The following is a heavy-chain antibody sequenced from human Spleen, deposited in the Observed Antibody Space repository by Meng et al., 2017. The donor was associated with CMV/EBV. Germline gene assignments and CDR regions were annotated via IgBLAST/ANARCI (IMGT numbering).Heavy chain of an antibody. J-gene: IGHJ4*02. CDR1: GVSISNNTW. V-gene: IGHV4-4*02. CDR3: ARDIGNYFDS. D-gene: IGHD1-26*01. CDR2: IYHSGTT. Sequence: LTCAVSGVSISNNTWCIWVRQPPGKGLEWIGEIYHSGTTNYNPSLKSRVSISVDKSKNQFSLRLTSVTAADTAVYYCARDIGNYFDSWGQGALVTVSS.